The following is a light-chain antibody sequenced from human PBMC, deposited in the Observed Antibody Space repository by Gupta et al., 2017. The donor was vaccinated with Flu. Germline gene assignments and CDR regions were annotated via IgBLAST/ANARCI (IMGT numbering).Light chain of an antibody. J-gene: IGLJ3*02. V-gene: IGLV1-36*01. CDR1: TSHIGMNA. CDR2: TND. CDR3: AAWDDSLNGQV. Sequence: VTISWSGSTSHIGMNAVNWYQHLPGKAPKLLSETNDQRPSAVTDRGSGSTSGTSASLAITGLQSEDEADYYCAAWDDSLNGQVVGGGTKLTVL.